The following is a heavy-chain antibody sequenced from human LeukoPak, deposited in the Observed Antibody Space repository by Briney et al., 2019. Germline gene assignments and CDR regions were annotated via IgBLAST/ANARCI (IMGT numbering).Heavy chain of an antibody. CDR1: GGSISSSNYY. CDR3: ARKQGGTMYDV. J-gene: IGHJ4*02. D-gene: IGHD1-7*01. V-gene: IGHV4-39*07. CDR2: FYSGGSA. Sequence: SETLSLTCIVPGGSISSSNYYWAWIRQPPGKGLEWIGTFYSGGSAYYNPFLTSRVSISKDTSDNQFSLRLYSVTAADAAVYYCARKQGGTMYDVWGQGTQVTVSS.